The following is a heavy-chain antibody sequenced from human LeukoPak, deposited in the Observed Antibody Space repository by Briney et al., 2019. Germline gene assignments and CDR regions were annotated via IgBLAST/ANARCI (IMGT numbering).Heavy chain of an antibody. CDR2: LRPVFGPI. Sequence: ASVKVSCKASGVTFSSYAISWVRQAPGQGLEWIGGLRPVFGPINSAQKFQDRVTLTKDDSTTTAYMELRSLRSEDTAVYYCATNPMTGYHLGDHFYFYMAVWGKGITVTVS. V-gene: IGHV1-69*05. CDR1: GVTFSSYA. D-gene: IGHD1-20*01. CDR3: ATNPMTGYHLGDHFYFYMAV. J-gene: IGHJ6*03.